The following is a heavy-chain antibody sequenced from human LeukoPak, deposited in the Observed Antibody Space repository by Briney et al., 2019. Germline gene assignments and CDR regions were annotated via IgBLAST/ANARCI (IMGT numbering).Heavy chain of an antibody. D-gene: IGHD5-12*01. CDR2: LFSGGDT. CDR3: ARQGYDSGFDY. J-gene: IGHJ4*01. CDR1: GFSFSRYY. Sequence: QTGGSLRLPCAASGFSFSRYYMSWVRQAPGKGLEWVSVLFSGGDTYYADSVKDRFSISRDSSRETLFLQMNSLRADDTAVYYCARQGYDSGFDYWGHGTMVTVSS. V-gene: IGHV3-66*04.